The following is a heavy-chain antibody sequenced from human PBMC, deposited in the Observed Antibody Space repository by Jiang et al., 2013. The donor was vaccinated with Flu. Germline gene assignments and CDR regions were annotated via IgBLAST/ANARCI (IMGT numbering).Heavy chain of an antibody. CDR2: INWNSGSI. Sequence: RLSCAASGFTFDVYAMHWVRQAPGKGLEWVSGINWNSGSIDYADSVKGRFTISRDNSKNTLYLQMNSLRAEDTAVYYCAKRTTTPGAPKLYFFDSWGRGTLVVVSS. CDR1: GFTFDVYA. D-gene: IGHD4-11*01. CDR3: AKRTTTPGAPKLYFFDS. V-gene: IGHV3-9*01. J-gene: IGHJ4*02.